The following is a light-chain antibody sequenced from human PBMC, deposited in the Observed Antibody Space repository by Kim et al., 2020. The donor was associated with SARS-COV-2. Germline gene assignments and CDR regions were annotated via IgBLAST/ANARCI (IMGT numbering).Light chain of an antibody. V-gene: IGLV3-1*01. Sequence: VSPGQTASFTCSGDKLGDKYACWYQQKPGQSPVLVIYQDSKRPSGIPERFSGSNSGNTATLTISGTQAMDEADYYCQAWDSSTAVFGGGTKLTVL. CDR1: KLGDKY. CDR3: QAWDSSTAV. J-gene: IGLJ2*01. CDR2: QDS.